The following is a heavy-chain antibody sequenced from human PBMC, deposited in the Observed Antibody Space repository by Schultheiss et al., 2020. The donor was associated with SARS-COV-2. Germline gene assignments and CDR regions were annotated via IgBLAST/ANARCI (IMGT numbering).Heavy chain of an antibody. Sequence: GGSLRLSCAASGFTFSDYYMSWIRQAPGKGLEWVSYISSSSSTIYYADSVKGRFTISRDNAKNSLYLQMNSLRAEDTAVYYCARDFSGYDILTAMDIWGKGTTVTVSS. CDR2: ISSSSSTI. CDR1: GFTFSDYY. D-gene: IGHD3-9*01. CDR3: ARDFSGYDILTAMDI. J-gene: IGHJ6*03. V-gene: IGHV3-11*04.